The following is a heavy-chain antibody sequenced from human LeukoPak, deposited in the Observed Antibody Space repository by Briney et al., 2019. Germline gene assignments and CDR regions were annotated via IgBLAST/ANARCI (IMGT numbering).Heavy chain of an antibody. CDR2: INTNTGNP. V-gene: IGHV7-4-1*02. J-gene: IGHJ4*02. CDR3: ARVVRGSSGYRYYFDY. Sequence: GASVKVSCKASGYTFTSYAMNWVRQAPGQGLEWMGWINTNTGNPMYAQGFTGRFVFSLDTSVSTAYLQISSLKAEDTAVYYCARVVRGSSGYRYYFDYWGQGTLVTVSS. D-gene: IGHD3-22*01. CDR1: GYTFTSYA.